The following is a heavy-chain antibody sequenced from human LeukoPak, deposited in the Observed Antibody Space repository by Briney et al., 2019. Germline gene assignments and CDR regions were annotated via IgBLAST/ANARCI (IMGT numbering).Heavy chain of an antibody. D-gene: IGHD6-13*01. V-gene: IGHV3-21*06. Sequence: GGSLRLSCAASGFDFSKYTMSWVRQAPGKGLEWVSSISSGSRRIHYADSMRGRFTISRDNAKSSVYLQMHNLRVEDTAVYFCARSGSSQNPRLDYWDQGSLVIVSS. CDR1: GFDFSKYT. CDR2: ISSGSRRI. CDR3: ARSGSSQNPRLDY. J-gene: IGHJ4*02.